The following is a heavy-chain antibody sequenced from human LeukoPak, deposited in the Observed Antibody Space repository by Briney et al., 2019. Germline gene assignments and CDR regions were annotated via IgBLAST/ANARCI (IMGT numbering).Heavy chain of an antibody. CDR3: ARGSRVAGSYNWFDP. Sequence: ASVKVSCKASGYTFTGYYMHWVRQAPGQGLEWMGWINPNSGGTNYAQKFQGRVTMTRDTSISTAYMELSRLRSDDTAVYYCARGSRVAGSYNWFDPWGQGTLVTVSS. D-gene: IGHD6-19*01. V-gene: IGHV1-2*02. J-gene: IGHJ5*02. CDR2: INPNSGGT. CDR1: GYTFTGYY.